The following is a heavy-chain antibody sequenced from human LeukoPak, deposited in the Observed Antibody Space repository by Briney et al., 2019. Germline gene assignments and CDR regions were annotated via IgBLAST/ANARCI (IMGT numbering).Heavy chain of an antibody. CDR2: IYYSGST. D-gene: IGHD6-13*01. CDR1: GFTFSYA. Sequence: PGGSLRLSCAASGFTFSYAMSWVRQPPGKGLEWIGSIYYSGSTYYNPSLKSRVTISVDTSKNQFSLKLSSVTAADTAVYYCASVIAAAGIYYYYYYMDVWGKGTTVTVSS. CDR3: ASVIAAAGIYYYYYYMDV. V-gene: IGHV4-38-2*01. J-gene: IGHJ6*03.